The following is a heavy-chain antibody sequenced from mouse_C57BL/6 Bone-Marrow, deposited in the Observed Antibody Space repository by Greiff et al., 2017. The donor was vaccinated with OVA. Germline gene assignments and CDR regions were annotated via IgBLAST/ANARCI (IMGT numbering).Heavy chain of an antibody. Sequence: VQLQQSGAELARPGASVKLSCKASGYTFTSYGISWVKQRTGQGLEWIGEIYPRSGNTYYNEKFKGKATLTADKSSSTAYMQLRSLTSEDSAVYFCAREGNYDGRRRAWFAYWGQWTLVTVSA. CDR1: GYTFTSYG. D-gene: IGHD1-1*01. CDR2: IYPRSGNT. V-gene: IGHV1-81*01. J-gene: IGHJ3*01. CDR3: AREGNYDGRRRAWFAY.